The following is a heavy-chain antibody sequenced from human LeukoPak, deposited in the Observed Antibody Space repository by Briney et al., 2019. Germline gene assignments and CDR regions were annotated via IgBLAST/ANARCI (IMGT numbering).Heavy chain of an antibody. V-gene: IGHV3-30*18. J-gene: IGHJ4*02. CDR1: EFTFSSYG. CDR3: AKEEVVGWDLLGQGYYFDY. D-gene: IGHD1-26*01. Sequence: PGGSLRLSCAASEFTFSSYGMHWVRQAPGKGLEWVAVISYDGSNKNYADSVKGRFTISRDNSKNTLYLQMNSLRAEDTAVYYCAKEEVVGWDLLGQGYYFDYWGQGTLVTVSS. CDR2: ISYDGSNK.